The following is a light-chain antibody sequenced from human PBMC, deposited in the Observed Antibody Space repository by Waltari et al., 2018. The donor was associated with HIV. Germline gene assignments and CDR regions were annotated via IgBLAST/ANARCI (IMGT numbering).Light chain of an antibody. CDR1: QTLRDDH. CDR2: LIS. J-gene: IGKJ1*01. Sequence: ELTQSPATLSLSPGDRATLSCRASQTLRDDHIAWYRQYPGQTPRLLIYLISNRATGIPDRVSGNGSGTDFTLTISRLEPEDCALDFCQHYRGVPPGTFGQGTRVDIK. V-gene: IGKV3-20*01. CDR3: QHYRGVPPGT.